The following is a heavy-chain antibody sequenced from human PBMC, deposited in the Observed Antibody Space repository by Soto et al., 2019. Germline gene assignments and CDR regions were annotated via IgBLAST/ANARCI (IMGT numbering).Heavy chain of an antibody. V-gene: IGHV3-48*01. Sequence: GGSLRLSCAASGFTFSSYSMNWVRQAPGKGLEWVSFFFSIIFPIYYADSVKGRFTFSRVNAKNSLYLQMTSRRAEDTAVYYCARDGDYYYYYMDVWGKGTTVTV. CDR2: FFSIIFPI. D-gene: IGHD4-17*01. J-gene: IGHJ6*03. CDR3: ARDGDYYYYYMDV. CDR1: GFTFSSYS.